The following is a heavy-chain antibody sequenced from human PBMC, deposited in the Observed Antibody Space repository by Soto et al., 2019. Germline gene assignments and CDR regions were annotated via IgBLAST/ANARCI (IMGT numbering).Heavy chain of an antibody. J-gene: IGHJ4*02. CDR1: GGTFSSYT. Sequence: QVQLVQSGAEVKKPGSSVKVSCKASGGTFSSYTISWVRQAPGQGLEWMGRIIPILGIANYAQKFQGRVTTTADKSTSTAYMELSSLRSEDTAVYYCAREAGYSSSWTGFDYWGQGTLVTVSS. CDR3: AREAGYSSSWTGFDY. V-gene: IGHV1-69*08. CDR2: IIPILGIA. D-gene: IGHD6-13*01.